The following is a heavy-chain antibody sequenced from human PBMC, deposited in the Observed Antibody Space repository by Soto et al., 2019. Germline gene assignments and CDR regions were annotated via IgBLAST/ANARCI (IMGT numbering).Heavy chain of an antibody. Sequence: SETLSLTCTVSGCSISSFYCIWIRQSPGKGLEWIGSIYDTGRTNYNPSLESRVTISVDRSKNQFSLKLTSVTAADRAVYYCARDRGGTFHLWAQGTLVTVS. J-gene: IGHJ1*01. CDR2: IYDTGRT. V-gene: IGHV4-59*01. D-gene: IGHD1-26*01. CDR1: GCSISSFY. CDR3: ARDRGGTFHL.